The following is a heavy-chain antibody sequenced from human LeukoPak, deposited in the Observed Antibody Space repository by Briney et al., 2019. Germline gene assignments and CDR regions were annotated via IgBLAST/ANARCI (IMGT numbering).Heavy chain of an antibody. Sequence: ASVKVSCKVSGYTLTELSMHWVRQAPGKGLEWMGGFDPEDGETIYAQKFQGRVTMTEDTSTDTAYMELSSLRSEDTAVYYCATEPKGDYCYYYGMDVWGQGTTVTVSS. V-gene: IGHV1-24*01. CDR2: FDPEDGET. CDR3: ATEPKGDYCYYYGMDV. CDR1: GYTLTELS. J-gene: IGHJ6*02. D-gene: IGHD3-16*01.